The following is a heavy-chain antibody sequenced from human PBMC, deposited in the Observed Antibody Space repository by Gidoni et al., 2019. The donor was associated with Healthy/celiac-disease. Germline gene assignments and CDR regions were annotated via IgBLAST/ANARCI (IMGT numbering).Heavy chain of an antibody. Sequence: QVQLVESGGGVVQPGRSLRLSCAASGFTFSSYAMHSVRQAPGKGLEWVAVRSYDGSNKYYADSVKGRFTISRDNSKNTLYLQMNSLRAEDTAVYYCARASEYFDLWGRGTLVTVSS. CDR2: RSYDGSNK. V-gene: IGHV3-30*01. CDR1: GFTFSSYA. CDR3: ARASEYFDL. J-gene: IGHJ2*01.